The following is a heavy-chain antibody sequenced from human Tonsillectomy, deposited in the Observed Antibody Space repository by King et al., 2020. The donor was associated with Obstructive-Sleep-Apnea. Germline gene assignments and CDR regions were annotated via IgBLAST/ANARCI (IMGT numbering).Heavy chain of an antibody. V-gene: IGHV3-7*01. J-gene: IGHJ4*02. D-gene: IGHD4-17*01. CDR3: AREDRDYGDYGFDY. CDR2: IKEDGSEE. CDR1: GFTFSSYW. Sequence: VQLVESGGGVVQPGESLRLSCAASGFTFSSYWMAWCRQAPGKGLEWVANIKEDGSEEYYVDSVKGRFTIYRDNAKKSLNLQMNSLRAEDTGVYYCAREDRDYGDYGFDYWGQGTLVTVSS.